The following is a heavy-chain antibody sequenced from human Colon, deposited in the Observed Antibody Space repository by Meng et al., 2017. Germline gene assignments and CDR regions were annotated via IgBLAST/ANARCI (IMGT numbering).Heavy chain of an antibody. J-gene: IGHJ3*02. Sequence: GSLRLSCAVYDGSFSGYYWSWIRQPPGKGLEWIGKINHSGSTNYNPSLKSRVTISVDTSKNQFSLKLSSVTAADTAVYYCARVPYDFWSGYYRAFDIWGQGTMVTVSS. CDR3: ARVPYDFWSGYYRAFDI. CDR2: INHSGST. CDR1: DGSFSGYY. V-gene: IGHV4-34*01. D-gene: IGHD3-3*01.